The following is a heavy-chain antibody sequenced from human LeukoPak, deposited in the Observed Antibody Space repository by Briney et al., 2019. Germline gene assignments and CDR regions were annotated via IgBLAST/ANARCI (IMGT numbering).Heavy chain of an antibody. V-gene: IGHV1-69-2*01. CDR1: GYTFTDYY. CDR2: VDPEDGET. Sequence: GASVKISCKVSGYTFTDYYMHWVQQAPGKGLEWKGLVDPEDGETIYAEKFQGRVTITADTSTDTAYMELSSLRSEDTAVYYCATLGYCTNGVFYNIDYWCQGTLVTVSS. D-gene: IGHD2-8*01. J-gene: IGHJ4*02. CDR3: ATLGYCTNGVFYNIDY.